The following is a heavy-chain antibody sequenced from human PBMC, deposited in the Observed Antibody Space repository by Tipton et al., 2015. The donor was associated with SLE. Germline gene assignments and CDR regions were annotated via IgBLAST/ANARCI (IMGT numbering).Heavy chain of an antibody. Sequence: GLVKPSETLSLTCGVSGYSISRGYYWGWIRQPPGKGLEWIGNIYHSGSTYYNPSLKSRVTISVDTSKQQFYLKLTSVTAADTAVYYCARTPGGNWFYYYGMDVWGQGTTVTVSS. J-gene: IGHJ6*02. CDR3: ARTPGGNWFYYYGMDV. CDR2: IYHSGST. D-gene: IGHD4-23*01. V-gene: IGHV4-38-2*01. CDR1: GYSISRGYY.